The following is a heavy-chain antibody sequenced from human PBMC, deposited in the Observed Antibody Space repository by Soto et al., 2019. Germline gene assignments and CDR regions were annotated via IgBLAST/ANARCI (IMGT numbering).Heavy chain of an antibody. CDR2: ISYDGSLK. D-gene: IGHD3-10*01. V-gene: IGHV3-30*18. CDR1: GFTFSSYG. Sequence: LRLSCAASGFTFSSYGMHWVRQAPGKGLEWVAIISYDGSLKYYADSVKGRFTISRDNSKSALYLQMNSPRPEDTAVYYCAKDFKVSGSYYGSLNYYYGMDVWGQGTTVTVSS. CDR3: AKDFKVSGSYYGSLNYYYGMDV. J-gene: IGHJ6*02.